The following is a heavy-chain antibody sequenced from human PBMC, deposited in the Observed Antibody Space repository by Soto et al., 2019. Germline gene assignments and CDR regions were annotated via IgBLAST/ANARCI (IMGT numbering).Heavy chain of an antibody. Sequence: PGGSLRLSCAASGFTFSSDGMHWVRQAPGKGLEWVAVISYDGSYQYYVDSVKGRFTTSRDNSKNTLYLQMNSLRAEDTAVYYCAKDEISKTIRGDAFNFWGQGTMVTVSS. D-gene: IGHD1-7*01. CDR2: ISYDGSYQ. J-gene: IGHJ3*01. CDR1: GFTFSSDG. V-gene: IGHV3-30*18. CDR3: AKDEISKTIRGDAFNF.